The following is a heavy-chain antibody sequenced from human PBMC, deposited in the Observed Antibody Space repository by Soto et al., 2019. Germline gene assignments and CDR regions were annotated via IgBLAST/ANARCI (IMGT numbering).Heavy chain of an antibody. CDR1: GVNFSNYV. CDR2: IRATGGGT. D-gene: IGHD2-15*01. J-gene: IGHJ4*02. CDR3: EKDRREGGNSGRYFDF. V-gene: IGHV3-23*01. Sequence: GSFXRPSYSASGVNFSNYVRFWRRQAPGKGRELGSLIRATGGGTYYADSVQGRFTIGRDNYNTTMYLQLHSLTAEETAVYYWEKDRREGGNSGRYFDFWGPGAQVTVSS.